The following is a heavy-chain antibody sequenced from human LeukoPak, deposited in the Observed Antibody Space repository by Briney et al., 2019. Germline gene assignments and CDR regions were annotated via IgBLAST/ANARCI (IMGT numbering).Heavy chain of an antibody. D-gene: IGHD3-22*01. CDR2: IKPDGSEK. CDR1: GFTFSGYW. CDR3: ARTYYYDSSGPDY. J-gene: IGHJ4*02. V-gene: IGHV3-7*04. Sequence: GGSLRLSCAASGFTFSGYWMTWVRQAPGKGLEWVANIKPDGSEKYYVDSVKGRFTISRDNAKNSLYLQMNSLRAEDTALYYCARTYYYDSSGPDYWGQGTLVTVSS.